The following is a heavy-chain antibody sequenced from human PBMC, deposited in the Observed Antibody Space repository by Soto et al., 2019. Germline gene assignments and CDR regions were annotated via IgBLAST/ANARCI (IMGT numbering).Heavy chain of an antibody. CDR2: INHSGST. D-gene: IGHD6-19*01. CDR3: ARAAPEADYYYGMDV. J-gene: IGHJ6*02. CDR1: GGSFSGHY. Sequence: QVQLQQWGAGLLKPSETLSLTCAVYGGSFSGHYWSWIRQPPGKGLEWIGEINHSGSTNYNPSLKSRVTISVDTSKNQFSLKLSSVTAADTAVYYCARAAPEADYYYGMDVWGQGTTVTVSS. V-gene: IGHV4-34*01.